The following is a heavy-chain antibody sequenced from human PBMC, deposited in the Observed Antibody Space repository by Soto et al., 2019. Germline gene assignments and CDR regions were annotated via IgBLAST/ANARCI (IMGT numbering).Heavy chain of an antibody. J-gene: IGHJ4*02. CDR2: IWYDGSNK. Sequence: QVQLVESGGGVVQPGRSLRLSCAASGFTFSSYGMHWVRQAPGKGLQWVAVIWYDGSNKYYADSVKGRFTISRDNSKNTLYLQMNSLRAEDTAVYYCASSLSVVVNAIYYWGQGTLVTVSS. D-gene: IGHD2-21*01. CDR3: ASSLSVVVNAIYY. CDR1: GFTFSSYG. V-gene: IGHV3-33*01.